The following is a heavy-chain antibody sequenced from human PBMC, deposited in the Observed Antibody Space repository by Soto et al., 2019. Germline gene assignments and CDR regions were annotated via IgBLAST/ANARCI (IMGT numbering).Heavy chain of an antibody. CDR3: SRHQSSRNYYYYGMDV. Sequence: GESLKISCQGSGYSFTSYWIGWVRHMPGKGLERMGIIYPGDSDTRYSPYIQGQVTISADKSISTAYLQWSSLKASDTSMFYCSRHQSSRNYYYYGMDVWGQGTTVTVSS. CDR2: IYPGDSDT. J-gene: IGHJ6*02. D-gene: IGHD6-13*01. V-gene: IGHV5-51*01. CDR1: GYSFTSYW.